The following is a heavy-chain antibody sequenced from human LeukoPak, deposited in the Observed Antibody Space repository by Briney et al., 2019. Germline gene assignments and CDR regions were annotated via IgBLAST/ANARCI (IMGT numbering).Heavy chain of an antibody. D-gene: IGHD3-22*01. V-gene: IGHV3-73*01. CDR2: IRSKANSYAT. CDR3: TIIRYSSGYFLMDY. CDR1: GFILGGSA. J-gene: IGHJ4*02. Sequence: PGGSLRLSCAVSGFILGGSAMHWVRQASGKGLEWVGRIRSKANSYATAYAASVKGRFTISRDDSKNTAYLQMNSLKTEDTAVYYCTIIRYSSGYFLMDYWGQGTLVTVSS.